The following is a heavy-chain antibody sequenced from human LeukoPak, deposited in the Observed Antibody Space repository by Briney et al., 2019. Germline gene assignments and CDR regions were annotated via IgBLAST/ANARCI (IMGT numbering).Heavy chain of an antibody. D-gene: IGHD1-7*01. CDR2: IIPIFGTA. V-gene: IGHV1-69*13. J-gene: IGHJ4*02. CDR1: GGTFSSYA. Sequence: RRASVTVSCKASGGTFSSYAISWVRQAPGQGLEWMGGIIPIFGTANYAQKFQGRVTITADESTSTAYMELSSLRSEDTAVYYCARGQHWNSLGYWGQGTLVTVSS. CDR3: ARGQHWNSLGY.